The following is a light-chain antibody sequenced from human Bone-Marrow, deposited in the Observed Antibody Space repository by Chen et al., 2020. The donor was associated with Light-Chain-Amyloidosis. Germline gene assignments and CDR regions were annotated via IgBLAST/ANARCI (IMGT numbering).Light chain of an antibody. CDR2: DDS. CDR3: QVWDRSSDRPV. V-gene: IGLV3-21*02. J-gene: IGLJ3*02. CDR1: NIGSTS. Sequence: SYVLTQPSSVSVAPGQTATIACGGNNIGSTSVHWYHQTAGQVPLLVVYDDSDRPSGIPERLSGSNSGNTATLTISRVEAGDEADYYCQVWDRSSDRPVFGGGTKLTVL.